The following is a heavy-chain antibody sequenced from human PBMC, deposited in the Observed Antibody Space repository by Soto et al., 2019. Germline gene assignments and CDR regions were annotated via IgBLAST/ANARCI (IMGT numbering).Heavy chain of an antibody. V-gene: IGHV3-30*04. CDR1: EFIFSGYA. CDR2: ISYDGSSQ. J-gene: IGHJ3*02. Sequence: PGGSLRLSCAASEFIFSGYAMHWVRQAPGKGLEWVAVISYDGSSQFYADSVKGRFTISRDNSKNTLYLQMNSLRAEDTAVYYCEKDSPIAPSEEGFAFDIWGQGTMVTVSS. CDR3: EKDSPIAPSEEGFAFDI. D-gene: IGHD6-13*01.